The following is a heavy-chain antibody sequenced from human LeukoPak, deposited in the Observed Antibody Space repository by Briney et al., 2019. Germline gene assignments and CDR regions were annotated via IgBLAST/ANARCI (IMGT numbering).Heavy chain of an antibody. CDR3: AKATYYYDSSGSFDY. Sequence: PGGSLRLSCAASGFTFSSYAMSWVRQAPGKGLEWVSAINGSGGSTYYADSVKGRFTISRDNSKNTLYLQMNSLRAEDTAVYYCAKATYYYDSSGSFDYWGQGTLVTVFS. J-gene: IGHJ4*02. V-gene: IGHV3-23*01. D-gene: IGHD3-22*01. CDR1: GFTFSSYA. CDR2: INGSGGST.